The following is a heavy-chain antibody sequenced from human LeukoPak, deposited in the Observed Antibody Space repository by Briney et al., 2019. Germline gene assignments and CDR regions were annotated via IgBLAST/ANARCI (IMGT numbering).Heavy chain of an antibody. D-gene: IGHD2-2*01. CDR3: AKDAFDGYASSWQNDY. V-gene: IGHV1-2*02. CDR1: GYTFTGNY. CDR2: INPSSGGT. Sequence: GASVKVSCKASGYTFTGNYMHWVRQAPGQGLERMGWINPSSGGTNYAQKFQGRVTLTRDTSISTAYMELSGLTPDDTAVYYCAKDAFDGYASSWQNDYWGQGTLVTVSS. J-gene: IGHJ4*02.